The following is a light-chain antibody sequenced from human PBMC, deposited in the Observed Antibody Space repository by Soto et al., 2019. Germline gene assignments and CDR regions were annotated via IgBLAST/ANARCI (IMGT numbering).Light chain of an antibody. Sequence: QSVLTQPPSASGSPGQSVTISCTGTSSDGGGYNSVSWYQQHPGKAPKLVIYEVSKRPSGVPDRFSGSKSGNTASLIVSGLQAEDEADYYCQSYDRSLSGSVFGGGTKVTVL. J-gene: IGLJ3*02. CDR3: QSYDRSLSGSV. CDR1: SSDGGGYNS. CDR2: EVS. V-gene: IGLV2-8*01.